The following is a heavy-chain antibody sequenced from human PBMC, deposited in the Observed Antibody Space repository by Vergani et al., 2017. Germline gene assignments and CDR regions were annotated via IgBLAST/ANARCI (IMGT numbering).Heavy chain of an antibody. V-gene: IGHV3-15*01. CDR1: GFTFSNAW. D-gene: IGHD1-7*01. CDR2: IKSKTDGGTT. Sequence: EVQLVESGGGLVKPGGSLRLSCAASGFTFSNAWMSWVRQAPGKGLEWVGRIKSKTDGGTTDYAAPVKGRLTSSRDDSKNTLYLQMNSLKTEDTAVYYCTTAKLHFFANYYYYMDVWGKGTTVTVSS. CDR3: TTAKLHFFANYYYYMDV. J-gene: IGHJ6*03.